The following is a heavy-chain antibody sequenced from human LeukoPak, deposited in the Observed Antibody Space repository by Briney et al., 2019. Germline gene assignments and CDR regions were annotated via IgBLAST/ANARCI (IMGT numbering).Heavy chain of an antibody. D-gene: IGHD5-12*01. J-gene: IGHJ3*02. Sequence: PGGSLRLSCAASGFTFRIYDMNWVRQAPGKGLEWVSYISSSGSTRSYADSVQGRFTISRDNAKNSLSLQMNSLRAEDTAVYYCARVAWRAFDIWGQGTVVTVSS. CDR1: GFTFRIYD. V-gene: IGHV3-48*03. CDR2: ISSSGSTR. CDR3: ARVAWRAFDI.